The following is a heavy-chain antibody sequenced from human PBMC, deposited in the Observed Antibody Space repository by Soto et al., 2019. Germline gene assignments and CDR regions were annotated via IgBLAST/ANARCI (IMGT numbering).Heavy chain of an antibody. V-gene: IGHV1-2*04. CDR3: ARGARYYYFDY. J-gene: IGHJ4*02. D-gene: IGHD2-21*01. Sequence: QAPGQGLEWMGWINPNSGGTNYAQKFQGWVTMTRDTSISTAYMELSRLRSDDTAVYYCARGARYYYFDYWGQGTLVTVSS. CDR2: INPNSGGT.